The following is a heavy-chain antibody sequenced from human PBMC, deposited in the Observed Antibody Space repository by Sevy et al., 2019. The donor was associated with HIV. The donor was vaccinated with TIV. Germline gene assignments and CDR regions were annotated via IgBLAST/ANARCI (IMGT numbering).Heavy chain of an antibody. Sequence: GGSLRLSCTTLGFTFEDFALTWFGSLPGKGLEGVLFIPGNSYEAYGGTIDYAASVKGRFIISRDDSKSIAYLQMNSLKTEDTAFYYCTRGLATADTPEYYFDYWGQGTLVTVSS. CDR2: IPGNSYEAYGGTI. J-gene: IGHJ4*02. D-gene: IGHD5-12*01. CDR3: TRGLATADTPEYYFDY. CDR1: GFTFEDFA. V-gene: IGHV3-49*03.